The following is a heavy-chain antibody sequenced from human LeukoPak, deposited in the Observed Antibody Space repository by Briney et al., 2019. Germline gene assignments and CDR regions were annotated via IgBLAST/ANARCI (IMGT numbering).Heavy chain of an antibody. CDR1: GFTFSDYY. V-gene: IGHV3-11*05. J-gene: IGHJ4*02. Sequence: GGSLRLSCAASGFTFSDYYMSWIRQAPGKGLEWVSYISSSSSYTNYADSVKGRFTISRDNAKNLLYLQMNSLRAEDTAVYYCARGGDPPRPLGYWGQGTLVTVSS. CDR2: ISSSSSYT. D-gene: IGHD4-17*01. CDR3: ARGGDPPRPLGY.